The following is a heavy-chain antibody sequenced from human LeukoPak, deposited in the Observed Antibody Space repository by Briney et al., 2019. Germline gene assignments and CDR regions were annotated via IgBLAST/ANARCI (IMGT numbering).Heavy chain of an antibody. CDR1: GYTFTSYD. J-gene: IGHJ4*02. CDR2: MSPNSGNT. Sequence: ASVKVSCKASGYTFTSYDINWVRQATGQGLEWMGWMSPNSGNTGYAQKFQGRVTMTRNTSISTAYVELSSLRSEDTAVYYCARPLWFGESWPFDYWGQGTLVTVSS. CDR3: ARPLWFGESWPFDY. V-gene: IGHV1-8*01. D-gene: IGHD3-10*01.